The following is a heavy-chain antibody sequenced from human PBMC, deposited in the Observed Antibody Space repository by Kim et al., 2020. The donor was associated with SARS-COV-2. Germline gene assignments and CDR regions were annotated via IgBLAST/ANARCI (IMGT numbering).Heavy chain of an antibody. V-gene: IGHV4-59*13. J-gene: IGHJ4*02. CDR3: ASGFGADSVEF. CDR2: VYHTGST. D-gene: IGHD3-10*01. CDR1: GCSIDSYY. Sequence: SETLSLTCTVSGCSIDSYYWSWIRQPPGKGLEWIGYVYHTGSTHYNPSLKSRVSISLDTSTSHFSLRLSSITAADTAVYFCASGFGADSVEFWGQGRLVTVSS.